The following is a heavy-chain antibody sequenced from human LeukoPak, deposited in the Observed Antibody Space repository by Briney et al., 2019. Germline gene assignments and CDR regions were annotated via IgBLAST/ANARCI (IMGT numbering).Heavy chain of an antibody. D-gene: IGHD5-12*01. CDR1: GGSISSSSYY. J-gene: IGHJ4*02. Sequence: PSETLSLTCTVSGGSISSSSYYWGWIRQPPGKGLEWIGSIYYSGSTYYNPSLKSRVTISVDTSKNQFSLKLSSVTAADTAVYYCARERGGYGNYFDYWGQGTLVTVSS. CDR3: ARERGGYGNYFDY. CDR2: IYYSGST. V-gene: IGHV4-39*07.